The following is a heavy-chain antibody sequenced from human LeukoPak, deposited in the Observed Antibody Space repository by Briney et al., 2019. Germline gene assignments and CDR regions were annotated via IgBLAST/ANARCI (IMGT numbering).Heavy chain of an antibody. D-gene: IGHD3-10*01. J-gene: IGHJ6*03. CDR1: GFTFSSYW. CDR2: IRYDGSNK. V-gene: IGHV3-30*02. Sequence: GGSLRLSCAASGFTFSSYWMSWVRQAPGKGLEWVAFIRYDGSNKYYADSVKGRFTISRDNSKNTLYLQMNSLRAEDTAVYYCAKDRSRLFGELLYHYYYMDVWGKGTTVTVSS. CDR3: AKDRSRLFGELLYHYYYMDV.